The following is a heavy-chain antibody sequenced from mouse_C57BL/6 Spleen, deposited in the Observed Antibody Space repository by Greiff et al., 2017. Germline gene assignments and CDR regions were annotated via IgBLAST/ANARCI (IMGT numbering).Heavy chain of an antibody. D-gene: IGHD3-2*02. J-gene: IGHJ3*01. CDR3: ARWGTAQALFAY. CDR2: IDPSDSYT. V-gene: IGHV1-59*01. Sequence: QVQLKQPGAELVRPGTSVKLSCKASGYTFTSYWMHWVKQRPGQGLEWIGVIDPSDSYTNYNQKFKGKATLTVDTSSSTAYMQLSSLTSEDSAVYYCARWGTAQALFAYWGQGTLVTVSA. CDR1: GYTFTSYW.